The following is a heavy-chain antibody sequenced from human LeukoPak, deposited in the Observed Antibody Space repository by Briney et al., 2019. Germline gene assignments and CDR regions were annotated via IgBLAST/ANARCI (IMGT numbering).Heavy chain of an antibody. CDR1: GFTFSSYA. J-gene: IGHJ4*02. CDR3: AREKGYYGSGSYYNGPFDY. V-gene: IGHV3-30*04. D-gene: IGHD3-10*01. CDR2: ISYDGSNK. Sequence: PGGSLRLSCAASGFTFSSYAMHWVRQAPGKGLEWVAVISYDGSNKYYADSVKGRFTISRDNSKNTLYLQMNSLRAEDTAVYYCAREKGYYGSGSYYNGPFDYWGQGTLVTVSS.